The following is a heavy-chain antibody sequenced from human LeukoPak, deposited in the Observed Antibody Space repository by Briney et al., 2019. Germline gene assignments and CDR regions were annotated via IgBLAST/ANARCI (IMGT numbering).Heavy chain of an antibody. CDR1: GGTFSSYA. CDR2: IIPIFGTA. Sequence: SVKVSCKASGGTFSSYAISWVRQAPGQGLGWMGGIIPIFGTANYAQKFQGRVTITADESTSTAYMELSSLRSEDTAVYYCARDPDSQYCSSTSCYSWFDPWGQGTLVTVSS. CDR3: ARDPDSQYCSSTSCYSWFDP. J-gene: IGHJ5*02. V-gene: IGHV1-69*13. D-gene: IGHD2-2*01.